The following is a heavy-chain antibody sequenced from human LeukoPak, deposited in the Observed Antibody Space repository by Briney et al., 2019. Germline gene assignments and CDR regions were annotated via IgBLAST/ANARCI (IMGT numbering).Heavy chain of an antibody. Sequence: SETLSLTCTVSGGSISSSSFYWGWIRQPPGKGLECIGSIYYSGRTYYNPSLKSRVTISVDTSKNQFSLRLTSVTAADTAVYYCARVEGYDYIDYWGQGTLVTVSS. J-gene: IGHJ4*02. D-gene: IGHD5-12*01. CDR2: IYYSGRT. V-gene: IGHV4-39*07. CDR3: ARVEGYDYIDY. CDR1: GGSISSSSFY.